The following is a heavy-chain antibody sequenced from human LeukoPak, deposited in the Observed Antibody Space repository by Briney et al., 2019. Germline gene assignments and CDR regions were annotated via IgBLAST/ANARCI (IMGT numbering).Heavy chain of an antibody. D-gene: IGHD3-9*01. V-gene: IGHV1-2*02. Sequence: ASVTVSFKASGYTFTVYYMHWVRQAPGQGLEWMGWINANSGGTNYAQKFQGRVTMTRDTSISTAYMELSRLRSDDTAVYYCARSSRYDIWTGYPYWGQGTLVTVSP. CDR2: INANSGGT. J-gene: IGHJ4*02. CDR3: ARSSRYDIWTGYPY. CDR1: GYTFTVYY.